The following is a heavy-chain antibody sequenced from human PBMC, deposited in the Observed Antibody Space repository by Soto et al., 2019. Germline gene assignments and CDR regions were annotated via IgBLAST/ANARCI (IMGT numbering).Heavy chain of an antibody. V-gene: IGHV4-34*01. CDR3: ARIYDSSGTTFDY. CDR1: GGSFSGYY. J-gene: IGHJ4*02. D-gene: IGHD3-22*01. Sequence: QVQLQQWGAGLLKPSETLSLTCAVYGGSFSGYYWSWIRQPPGQGLEWIGEINHSGSTNYNPSLKSRGTISVDTSKNQFSLKLSSVTAADTAVYYCARIYDSSGTTFDYWGQGTLVTVSS. CDR2: INHSGST.